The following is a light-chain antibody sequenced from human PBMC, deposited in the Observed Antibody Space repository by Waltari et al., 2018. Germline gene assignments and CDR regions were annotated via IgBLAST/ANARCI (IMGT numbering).Light chain of an antibody. CDR3: CSYAGSSTFV. V-gene: IGLV2-23*02. CDR1: SRAVGSYNL. Sequence: QSALTQPAPVSGPPGQSITISCTGTSRAVGSYNLVSWYQQPPGNAPNPMIDEVSKRPSGVSNRFSGSKSGNTASLTISGLQAEDEADYYCCSYAGSSTFVFGGGTKLTVL. J-gene: IGLJ2*01. CDR2: EVS.